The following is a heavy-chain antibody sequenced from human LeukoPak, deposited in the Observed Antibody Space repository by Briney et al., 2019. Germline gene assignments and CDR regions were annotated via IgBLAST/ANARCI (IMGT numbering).Heavy chain of an antibody. CDR1: GFTFSSYA. CDR3: AATYGSGSYYFQD. V-gene: IGHV3-30*04. D-gene: IGHD3-10*01. J-gene: IGHJ4*02. CDR2: ISYDGSNK. Sequence: PGRSLRLSCAASGFTFSSYAMHWVRQAPGKGLEWVAVISYDGSNKYYADSVKGRFTISRDNSKNTLYLQMNSLRAEDTAVYYCAATYGSGSYYFQDWGQGTLVSVSS.